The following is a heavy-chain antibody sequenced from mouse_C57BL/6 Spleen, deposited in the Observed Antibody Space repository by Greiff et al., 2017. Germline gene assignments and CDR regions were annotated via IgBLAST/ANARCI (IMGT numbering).Heavy chain of an antibody. D-gene: IGHD4-1*01. CDR2: IHPNSGST. Sequence: QVQLKQSGAELVKPGASVKLSCKASGYTFTSYWMHWVKQRPGQGLEWIGMIHPNSGSTNYNEKFKSKATLTVDKSSSTAYMQLSSLTSEDSAVYYCARSNSGTYWYFDVWGTGTTVTVSS. CDR3: ARSNSGTYWYFDV. CDR1: GYTFTSYW. J-gene: IGHJ1*03. V-gene: IGHV1-64*01.